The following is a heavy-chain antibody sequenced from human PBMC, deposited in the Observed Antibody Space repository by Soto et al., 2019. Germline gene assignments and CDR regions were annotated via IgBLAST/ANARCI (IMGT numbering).Heavy chain of an antibody. V-gene: IGHV1-69*12. CDR2: IIPMFGTA. Sequence: QVQLVQSGAEVKKPESSVKVSCKAPGVTFSTYALSWVRQAPGQGLEWMGGIIPMFGTANYAQRFQDRVTITADESPNTVYMELSSLRSEDTAVYFCASGIQLWLRRINNGDSGGGQGTLVTVSS. CDR1: GVTFSTYA. D-gene: IGHD5-12*01. J-gene: IGHJ1*01. CDR3: ASGIQLWLRRINNGDSG.